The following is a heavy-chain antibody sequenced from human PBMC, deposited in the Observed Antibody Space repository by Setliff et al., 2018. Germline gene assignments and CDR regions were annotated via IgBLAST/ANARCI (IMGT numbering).Heavy chain of an antibody. CDR2: MFPANSDT. J-gene: IGHJ4*02. CDR3: ARRVSVTGKEFDS. D-gene: IGHD6-19*01. CDR1: GFSFTTDW. Sequence: GESLKISCKGSGFSFTTDWIAWVRQKPGKGLEWVGIMFPANSDTRYSPSFEGQVTMSADNSINTAYLQWNSLKASDTAIYYCARRVSVTGKEFDSWGQGTLVTVSS. V-gene: IGHV5-51*01.